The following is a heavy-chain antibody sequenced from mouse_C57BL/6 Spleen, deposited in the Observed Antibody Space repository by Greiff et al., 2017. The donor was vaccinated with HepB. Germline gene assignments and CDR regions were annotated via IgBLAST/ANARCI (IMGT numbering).Heavy chain of an antibody. V-gene: IGHV1-39*01. D-gene: IGHD1-1*01. CDR2: INPNYGTT. J-gene: IGHJ4*01. CDR3: ARQKELITTVVRYAMDY. CDR1: GYSFTDYN. Sequence: EVKLVESGPELVKPGASVKISCKASGYSFTDYNMNWVKQSNGKSLEWIGVINPNYGTTSYNQKFKGKATLTVDQSSSTAYMQLNSLTSEDSAVYYCARQKELITTVVRYAMDYWGQGTSVTVSS.